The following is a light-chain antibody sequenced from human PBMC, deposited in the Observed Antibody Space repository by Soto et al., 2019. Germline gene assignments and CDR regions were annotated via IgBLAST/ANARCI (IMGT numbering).Light chain of an antibody. J-gene: IGKJ2*01. V-gene: IGKV3-15*01. Sequence: DIVMTQSPATLSVSPGERATLSCRASQSVSSNLAWYQQKPGQAPRLLIYGASTRATGIPARFSGSGSGTEFNLTISRLQSEDFAVYYCKQHNYRPRGYTVGQWTKVDIX. CDR3: KQHNYRPRGYT. CDR2: GAS. CDR1: QSVSSN.